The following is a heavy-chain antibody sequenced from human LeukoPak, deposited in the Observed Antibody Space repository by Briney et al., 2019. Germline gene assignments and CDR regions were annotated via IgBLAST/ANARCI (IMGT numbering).Heavy chain of an antibody. CDR2: ISSNGGST. V-gene: IGHV3-64*01. CDR1: GFTFSSYA. CDR3: ARDPYYYGSGVLDY. J-gene: IGHJ4*02. D-gene: IGHD3-10*01. Sequence: GGSLRLSCAASGFTFSSYAMHWVRQAPGKGLEYVSAISSNGGSTYYANSVKGRFTISRDNSKNTLYLQMGSLRAEDMAVYYCARDPYYYGSGVLDYWGQGTLVTVSS.